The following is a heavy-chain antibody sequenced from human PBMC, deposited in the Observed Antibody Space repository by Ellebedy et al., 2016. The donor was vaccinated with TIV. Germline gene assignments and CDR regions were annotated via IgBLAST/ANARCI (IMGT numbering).Heavy chain of an antibody. J-gene: IGHJ4*02. Sequence: ASVKVSCKASGATFSGSGISWVRQAPGLGLEWIGGIIAIFGTTKYAQKFQGRVTITADELTSAAYMELTSLRSEDTALYYCARSGSYYPGELDYWGQGTLVTVSS. CDR3: ARSGSYYPGELDY. CDR2: IIAIFGTT. V-gene: IGHV1-69*13. D-gene: IGHD1-26*01. CDR1: GATFSGSG.